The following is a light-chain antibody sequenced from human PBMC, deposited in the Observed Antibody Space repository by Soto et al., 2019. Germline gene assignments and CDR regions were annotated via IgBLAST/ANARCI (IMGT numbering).Light chain of an antibody. CDR3: QQYNSYSWT. J-gene: IGKJ1*01. CDR1: QSISSW. CDR2: NAS. V-gene: IGKV1-5*01. Sequence: DIQMTQYPSTLSASVGDRVTITCRSSQSISSWLAWYQQKPGKAPKLLIYNASSLESGVPSRFNGSGSGTEFTLTISSLQPDDFATYYCQQYNSYSWTFGQGTKGEIK.